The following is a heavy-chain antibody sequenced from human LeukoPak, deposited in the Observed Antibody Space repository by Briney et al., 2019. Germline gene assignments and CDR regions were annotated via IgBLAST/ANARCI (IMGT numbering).Heavy chain of an antibody. CDR3: ARETRYSSGSDY. CDR2: IIPIFGTA. CDR1: GGTFSSYA. Sequence: ASVKVSCKASGGTFSSYAISWVRQAPGQGLEWMGGIIPIFGTANYAQKFQGRVTITTDESTSTAYIELSSLRSDDTAVYYCARETRYSSGSDYWGQGTLVTVSS. J-gene: IGHJ4*02. V-gene: IGHV1-69*05. D-gene: IGHD6-19*01.